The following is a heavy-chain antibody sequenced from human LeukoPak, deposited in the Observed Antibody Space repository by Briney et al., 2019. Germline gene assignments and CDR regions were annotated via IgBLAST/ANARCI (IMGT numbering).Heavy chain of an antibody. CDR3: ARDLLLWFGELSADSDY. D-gene: IGHD3-10*01. CDR2: IWYDGSHK. CDR1: GFTFSRYG. V-gene: IGHV3-33*07. J-gene: IGHJ4*02. Sequence: GGTLRLSCAASGFTFSRYGINWGRQAPGKGLEWVAVIWYDGSHKYYADSVKGRFTISRDNSKNTLHLQMNSLRAEDTAVYYCARDLLLWFGELSADSDYWVQGTLVSVFS.